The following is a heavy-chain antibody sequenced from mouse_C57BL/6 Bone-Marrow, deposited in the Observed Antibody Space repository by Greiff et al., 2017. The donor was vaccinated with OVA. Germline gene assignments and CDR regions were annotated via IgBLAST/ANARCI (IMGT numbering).Heavy chain of an antibody. Sequence: EVKLVESEGGLVQPGSSMKLSCTASGFTFSDYYMAWVRQVPEKGLEWVANINYDGSSTYYLDSLKSRFIISRDNAKNILYLQMSSLKSENTATYYCARDGGYWGQGTTRTVSS. CDR1: GFTFSDYY. J-gene: IGHJ2*01. CDR2: INYDGSST. V-gene: IGHV5-16*01. CDR3: ARDGGY.